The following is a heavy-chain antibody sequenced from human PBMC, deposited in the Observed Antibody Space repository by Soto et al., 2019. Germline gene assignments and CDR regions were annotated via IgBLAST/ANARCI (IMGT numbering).Heavy chain of an antibody. CDR2: INHTGST. Sequence: QGQLQPWGAGLLTPSETLSLTCAVHGGSFSGYYWSWIRQPPGQGLEWRGAINHTGSTNYNPSLKSRVTISVDTSTTQFPLKLSSVTAADTAVYYCASLLAWAAVPWCQGTLVTVSS. J-gene: IGHJ5*02. CDR1: GGSFSGYY. V-gene: IGHV4-34*01. D-gene: IGHD3-3*02. CDR3: ASLLAWAAVP.